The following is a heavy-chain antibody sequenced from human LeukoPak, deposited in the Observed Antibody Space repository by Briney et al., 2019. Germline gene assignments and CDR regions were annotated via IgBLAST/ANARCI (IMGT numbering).Heavy chain of an antibody. J-gene: IGHJ5*02. D-gene: IGHD4-23*01. CDR2: INASGGST. Sequence: ASVKVSCKASGYTFSSHYMHWVRQAPGQGLEWMGIINASGGSTSYAQKFQGRVTMTRDMSTSTDYMELSSLRSEDTAVYYCARDNSVEDTAWWFDPWGQGTLVTVSS. CDR3: ARDNSVEDTAWWFDP. V-gene: IGHV1-46*01. CDR1: GYTFSSHY.